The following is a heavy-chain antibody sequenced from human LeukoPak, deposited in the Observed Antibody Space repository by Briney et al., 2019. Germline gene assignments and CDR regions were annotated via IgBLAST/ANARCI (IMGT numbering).Heavy chain of an antibody. V-gene: IGHV1-2*02. D-gene: IGHD2-2*02. CDR1: GYTFTDYY. CDR2: INPNSGGT. Sequence: ASVKISCKVSGYTFTDYYMHWVQQAPGQGLEWMGWINPNSGGTNYAQKFQGRVTMTRDTSISTAYMELSRLRSDDTAVYYCARAQVCSTTSCYSYFDYWGQGTLVTVSS. CDR3: ARAQVCSTTSCYSYFDY. J-gene: IGHJ4*02.